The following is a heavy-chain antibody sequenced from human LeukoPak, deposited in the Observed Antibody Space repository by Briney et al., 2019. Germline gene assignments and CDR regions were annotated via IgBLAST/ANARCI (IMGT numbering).Heavy chain of an antibody. J-gene: IGHJ4*02. CDR2: INSDGGFT. CDR1: GFTFTSYW. V-gene: IGHV3-74*01. D-gene: IGHD2-15*01. CDR3: AREFGSSRYFDY. Sequence: GGSLRLSCEASGFTFTSYWMHWVRQAPGKGLVWVSRINSDGGFTNCADSVKGRFTISRDNAKNTLYLQMNSLRADDTAVYYCAREFGSSRYFDYWGQGTPVTVSS.